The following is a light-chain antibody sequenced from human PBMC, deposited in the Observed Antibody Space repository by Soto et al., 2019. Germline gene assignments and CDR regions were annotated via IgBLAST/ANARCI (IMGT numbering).Light chain of an antibody. V-gene: IGKV3-11*01. Sequence: EIVLTQSPGTLSLSPGERATLSCRASQSVSSYLAWYQQKPGQAPRLLIFDASNRATGTPARFSGSGSGTDFTLTISSLEPEDFAVYYCQQYGDSPWTFGQGTKVEIK. J-gene: IGKJ1*01. CDR2: DAS. CDR3: QQYGDSPWT. CDR1: QSVSSY.